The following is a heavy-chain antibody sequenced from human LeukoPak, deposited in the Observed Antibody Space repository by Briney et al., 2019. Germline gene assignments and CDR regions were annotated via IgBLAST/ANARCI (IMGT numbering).Heavy chain of an antibody. CDR2: FDPEDGET. J-gene: IGHJ4*02. V-gene: IGHV1-24*01. CDR3: ARDQGSYYALDY. Sequence: ASVKVSCKVSGYTLTELSMHWVRQAPGKGLEWMGGFDPEDGETIYAQKFQGRVTMTEDTSTDTAYMELSSLRSEDTAVYYCARDQGSYYALDYWGQGTLVTVSS. CDR1: GYTLTELS. D-gene: IGHD1-26*01.